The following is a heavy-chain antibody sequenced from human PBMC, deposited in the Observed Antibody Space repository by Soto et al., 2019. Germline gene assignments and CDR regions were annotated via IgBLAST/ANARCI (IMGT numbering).Heavy chain of an antibody. J-gene: IGHJ5*02. CDR2: IYYSGST. V-gene: IGHV4-31*03. CDR3: ARWWSGSRQGFDP. D-gene: IGHD3-3*01. Sequence: QVQLQESGPGLVKPSQTLSLTCTVSGGSISSGDYYWSWIRQHPGKGLEWIGYIYYSGSTYYNPSLKSRVTISVDTSKNQFSLMLSPVTAADTAVYYCARWWSGSRQGFDPWGQGTLVTVSS. CDR1: GGSISSGDYY.